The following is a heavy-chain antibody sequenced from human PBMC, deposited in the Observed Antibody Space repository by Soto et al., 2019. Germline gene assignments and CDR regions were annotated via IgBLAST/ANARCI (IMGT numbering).Heavy chain of an antibody. V-gene: IGHV1-69*13. J-gene: IGHJ6*02. CDR2: IIPIFGTA. CDR1: GGTFSSYA. Sequence: GASVKVSCKASGGTFSSYAISWVRQAPGQGLEWMGGIIPIFGTANYAQKFQGRVTITADESTSTAYMELSSLRSEDTAVYYCARTNYGSGTPQEGYYYYGMDVWGQGTTVTVSS. CDR3: ARTNYGSGTPQEGYYYYGMDV. D-gene: IGHD3-10*01.